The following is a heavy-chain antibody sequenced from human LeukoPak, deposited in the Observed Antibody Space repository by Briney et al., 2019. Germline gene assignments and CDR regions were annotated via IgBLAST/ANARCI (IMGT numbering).Heavy chain of an antibody. V-gene: IGHV3-21*01. CDR3: ASGWSDAFDI. D-gene: IGHD6-19*01. Sequence: GGSLRLSCAGSGFTFSSYSMNWVRQAPGKGLEWVSSISSSSSYIYYADSVKGRFTISRDNAKNSLYLQMNSLRAEDTAVYYCASGWSDAFDIWGQGTMVTVSS. CDR2: ISSSSSYI. J-gene: IGHJ3*02. CDR1: GFTFSSYS.